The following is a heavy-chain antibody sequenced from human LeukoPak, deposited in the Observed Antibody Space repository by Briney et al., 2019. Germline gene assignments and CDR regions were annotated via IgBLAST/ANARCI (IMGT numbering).Heavy chain of an antibody. V-gene: IGHV4-34*01. CDR3: ARGQRNTMTD. CDR2: INHSGST. J-gene: IGHJ4*02. D-gene: IGHD3-22*01. Sequence: PSETLSLTCAVYGGSFSAYYWSWIRQPPGKGLEWIGEINHSGSTNYNPSLKSRVAISVDTSRNQFSLRLSSVTAADTAVYYCARGQRNTMTDWGQGTLVTVSS. CDR1: GGSFSAYY.